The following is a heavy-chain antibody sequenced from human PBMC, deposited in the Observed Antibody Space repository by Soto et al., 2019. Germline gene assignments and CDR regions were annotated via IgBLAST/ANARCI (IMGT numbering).Heavy chain of an antibody. D-gene: IGHD4-17*01. CDR2: IFYSGST. J-gene: IGHJ6*02. V-gene: IGHV4-31*03. CDR3: AREYGDFGMDV. CDR1: GDSITTGPYY. Sequence: QVQLQESGPGLVKASQTLSLTCTVSGDSITTGPYYSRWIRQFPGKGLEWIGYIFYSGSTDYNPSLKSRLSISRDTSKNQISLRLSSVTAADTAIYYCAREYGDFGMDVWGQGTTVTVSS.